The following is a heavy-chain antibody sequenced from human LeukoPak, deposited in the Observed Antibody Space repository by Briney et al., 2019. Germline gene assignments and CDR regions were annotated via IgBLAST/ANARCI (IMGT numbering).Heavy chain of an antibody. CDR1: GFTFSNAW. J-gene: IGHJ4*02. V-gene: IGHV3-15*01. CDR2: IKSKTDGGTT. Sequence: PGGSLRLSCAASGFTFSNAWMSWVRQAPGKGLEWVGRIKSKTDGGTTDYAAPVKGRFTISRDDSKNTLYLQMNSLRAEDTAVYYCARAIRGVVDYWGQGTLVTVSS. CDR3: ARAIRGVVDY. D-gene: IGHD3-10*01.